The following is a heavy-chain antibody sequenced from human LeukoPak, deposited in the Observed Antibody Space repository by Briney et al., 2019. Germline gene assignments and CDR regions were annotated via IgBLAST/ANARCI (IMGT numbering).Heavy chain of an antibody. CDR2: ISGSGGST. Sequence: GGSLRLSCAASGFTFSSYAMSWVRQAPGKGLEWVSAISGSGGSTYYADSVKGRFTISRDNAKNSLYLQMNSLRAEDTAVYYCAREVVRGAIYYYYMDVWGKGTTVTVSS. D-gene: IGHD3-10*01. CDR1: GFTFSSYA. CDR3: AREVVRGAIYYYYMDV. V-gene: IGHV3-23*01. J-gene: IGHJ6*03.